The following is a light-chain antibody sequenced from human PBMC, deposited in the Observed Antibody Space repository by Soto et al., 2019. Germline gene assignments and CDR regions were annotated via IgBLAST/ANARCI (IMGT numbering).Light chain of an antibody. CDR1: QSVSSN. CDR2: GAS. J-gene: IGKJ5*01. CDR3: QQRSNWPIT. V-gene: IGKV3D-15*01. Sequence: DIVMTQSPATLPVSPGERATLSCRASQSVSSNLAWYQQKPGQAPRLLIYGASTRATGIPARFSGSGSGTDFTLTISSLEPEDFALYYCQQRSNWPITFGQGTRLEIK.